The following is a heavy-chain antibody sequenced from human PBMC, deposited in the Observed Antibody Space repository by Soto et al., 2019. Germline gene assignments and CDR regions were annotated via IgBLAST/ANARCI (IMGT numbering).Heavy chain of an antibody. Sequence: GESLKISCKGSGYSFTSYWISWVRQMPGKGLEGMGRIDPSDSYTNYSPSFQGHVTISADKSISTAYLQWSSLKASDTAMYYCARHSKYYYDSSGYPDYYYGMDVWGQGTTVTVSS. J-gene: IGHJ6*02. CDR2: IDPSDSYT. CDR3: ARHSKYYYDSSGYPDYYYGMDV. CDR1: GYSFTSYW. D-gene: IGHD3-22*01. V-gene: IGHV5-10-1*01.